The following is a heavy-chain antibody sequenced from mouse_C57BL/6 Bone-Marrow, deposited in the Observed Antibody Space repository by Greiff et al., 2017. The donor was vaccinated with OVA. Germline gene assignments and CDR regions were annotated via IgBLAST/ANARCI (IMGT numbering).Heavy chain of an antibody. Sequence: VQLQQSGAELVRPGASVKLSCTVSGFNIKDDYIHWVKQTPVHGLEWIGAIDPETGGTAYNQKFKGKAILTADKSSSTAYMELRSLTSEDSAVYYCTYYGSSYFHWYFDVWGTGTTVTVSS. J-gene: IGHJ1*03. CDR1: GFNIKDDY. CDR2: IDPETGGT. D-gene: IGHD1-1*01. CDR3: TYYGSSYFHWYFDV. V-gene: IGHV1-15*01.